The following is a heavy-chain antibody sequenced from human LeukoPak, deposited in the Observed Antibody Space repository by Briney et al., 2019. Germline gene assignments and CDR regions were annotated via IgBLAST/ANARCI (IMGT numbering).Heavy chain of an antibody. CDR2: IYYSGST. J-gene: IGHJ5*02. CDR1: GGSISSYY. D-gene: IGHD6-13*01. V-gene: IGHV4-59*08. Sequence: SETLSLTCTVSGGSISSYYWSRIRQPPGKGLEWIEYIYYSGSTNCNPSLKSRVTISVDTSKNQFSLKLSSVTAADTAVYYCARQVRSSWYSNWFDPWGQGTLVTVSS. CDR3: ARQVRSSWYSNWFDP.